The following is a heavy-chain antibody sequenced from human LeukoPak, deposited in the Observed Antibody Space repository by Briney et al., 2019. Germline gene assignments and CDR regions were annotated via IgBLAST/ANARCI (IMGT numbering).Heavy chain of an antibody. Sequence: GSSVKVSCKASGGTFSSYAISWVRQAPGKGLEWMGGIIPILGTANYAQKFQGRVTITTDESTSTAYMELSSLRSEDTAVYYCARGGYSSYDYVGRPYYYYMDVWGKGTRVSVSS. CDR1: GGTFSSYA. CDR2: IIPILGTA. D-gene: IGHD5-12*01. J-gene: IGHJ6*03. CDR3: ARGGYSSYDYVGRPYYYYMDV. V-gene: IGHV1-69*05.